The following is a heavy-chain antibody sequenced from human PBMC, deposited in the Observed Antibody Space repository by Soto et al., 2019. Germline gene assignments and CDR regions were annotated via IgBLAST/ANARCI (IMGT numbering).Heavy chain of an antibody. CDR2: IDDTGST. V-gene: IGHV4-59*01. CDR3: ARGVWEWVVRDSYYYYMDV. Sequence: QVQLQESGPGLVKPSETLSLTCTVSGDSISSSYWTWIWQAPGKGLEWLGYIDDTGSTTYNPTLKSRVTLSVDPSNNQYSLKLSSVTAADTAGYYCARGVWEWVVRDSYYYYMDVWGKGTTVTVSS. J-gene: IGHJ6*03. D-gene: IGHD1-26*01. CDR1: GDSISSSY.